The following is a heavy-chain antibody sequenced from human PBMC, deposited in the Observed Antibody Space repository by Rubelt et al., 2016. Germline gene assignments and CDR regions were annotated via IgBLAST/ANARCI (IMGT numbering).Heavy chain of an antibody. CDR2: ISTYNGNT. D-gene: IGHD1-26*01. Sequence: QVQLVQSGAEVKKPGASVKVSCKASGYTFTTYGISWVRQAPGQGLEWMGWISTYNGNTNYAQKLQGRVTMTTDTSTSTAYMELRSLRSDDTAVYYCAADQGSYSIDAFDIWGQGTMVTVSS. V-gene: IGHV1-18*01. CDR1: GYTFTTYG. J-gene: IGHJ3*02. CDR3: AADQGSYSIDAFDI.